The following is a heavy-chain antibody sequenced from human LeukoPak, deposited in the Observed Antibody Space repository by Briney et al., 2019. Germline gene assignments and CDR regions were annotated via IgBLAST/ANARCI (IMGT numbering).Heavy chain of an antibody. V-gene: IGHV3-30-3*01. CDR2: ISYDGSNK. CDR3: ARGSDYGDSLNYFDY. Sequence: GGSLRLSCAASGFTFNIYAMHWVRQAPGKGLEWVAVISYDGSNKYSADSVKGRFTISRDSSKNTAYLQMNSLRAEDTAVYYCARGSDYGDSLNYFDYWGQGSLVTVSS. J-gene: IGHJ4*02. CDR1: GFTFNIYA. D-gene: IGHD4-17*01.